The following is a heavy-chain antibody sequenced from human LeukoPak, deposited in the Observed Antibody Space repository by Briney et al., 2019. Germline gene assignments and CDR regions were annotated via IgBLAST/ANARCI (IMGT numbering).Heavy chain of an antibody. V-gene: IGHV4-59*01. Sequence: SETLSLTCTVPGDSISIYNWSWIRHPPGKGLGWSGYIYYSGSTTYNPSLKSRVTISVDTPQNQFSLKLSAVTAARTAVCYCVRGLDAFDIWGQGTMVTVSS. CDR3: VRGLDAFDI. J-gene: IGHJ3*02. CDR2: IYYSGST. CDR1: GDSISIYN.